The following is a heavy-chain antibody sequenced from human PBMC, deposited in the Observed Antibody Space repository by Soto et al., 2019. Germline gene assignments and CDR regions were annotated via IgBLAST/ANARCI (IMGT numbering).Heavy chain of an antibody. CDR2: INPILDAT. CDR1: GIMSSGYG. CDR3: ATMKRAKLDS. V-gene: IGHV1-69*09. D-gene: IGHD6-25*01. J-gene: IGHJ4*02. Sequence: QEQVVQSGPAMKEPGSSVKVSCRASGIMSSGYGFSWVRQAPGQGLEWVGMINPILDATHYAQNLQGWVSLSVDKSMETAYLEVTILRPQDTAIYFCATMKRAKLDSWGRGTVVTVSS.